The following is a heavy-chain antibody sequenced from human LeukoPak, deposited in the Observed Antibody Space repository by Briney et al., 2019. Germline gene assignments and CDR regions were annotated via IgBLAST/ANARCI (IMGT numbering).Heavy chain of an antibody. V-gene: IGHV3-53*01. CDR3: ARERDEDAFDI. CDR1: GFTVSSNY. J-gene: IGHJ3*02. Sequence: PGGSLRLSCAASGFTVSSNYMSWVRQAPGKGLEWVSVIYSRGSTYYADSVKGQFTISRDNSKNTLYLQMNSLRAEDTAVYYCARERDEDAFDIWGQGTMVTDSS. CDR2: IYSRGST. D-gene: IGHD2-21*02.